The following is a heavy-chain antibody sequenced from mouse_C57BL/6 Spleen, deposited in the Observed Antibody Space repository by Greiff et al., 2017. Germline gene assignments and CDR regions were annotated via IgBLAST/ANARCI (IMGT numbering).Heavy chain of an antibody. CDR3: ARYGYSNLFAY. CDR2: IDPSDSYT. Sequence: QVQLQQPGAELVMPGASVKLSCKASGYTFTSYWMHWVKQRPGQGLEWIGKIDPSDSYTNYNQKFKGKSTLTVDKSSSTAYMQLSSLTSEDSAVYYCARYGYSNLFAYWGQGTLVTVSA. J-gene: IGHJ3*01. V-gene: IGHV1-69*01. D-gene: IGHD2-5*01. CDR1: GYTFTSYW.